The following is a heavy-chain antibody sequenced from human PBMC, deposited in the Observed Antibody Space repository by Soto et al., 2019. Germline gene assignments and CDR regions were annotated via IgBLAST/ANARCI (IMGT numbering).Heavy chain of an antibody. CDR2: IYYSGST. CDR3: ASQAAVGTRRAACYFDY. Sequence: QLQLQESGPGLVKPSETLSLTCTVSGDSISSSIYYWGWIRQPPGKGLEWIGTIYYSGSTFYNPSLKSRVTISVDTSKNQFSLRLSSVTAADTAVYYCASQAAVGTRRAACYFDYWGQGTLVTVSS. J-gene: IGHJ4*02. V-gene: IGHV4-39*01. CDR1: GDSISSSIYY. D-gene: IGHD6-13*01.